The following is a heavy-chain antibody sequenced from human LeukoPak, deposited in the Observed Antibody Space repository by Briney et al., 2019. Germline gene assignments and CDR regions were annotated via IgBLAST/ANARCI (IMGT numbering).Heavy chain of an antibody. Sequence: GESLKISREGSGYSFRDYWIGWVRQMPGEGLEWMGIIYAGDSDTRYSPSFKGQVAISADTSISTAYLHLRSLQASDTAMYYCARRRYSGTYYYFDYWGQGTLVTVSS. J-gene: IGHJ4*02. CDR3: ARRRYSGTYYYFDY. V-gene: IGHV5-51*01. CDR1: GYSFRDYW. D-gene: IGHD1-26*01. CDR2: IYAGDSDT.